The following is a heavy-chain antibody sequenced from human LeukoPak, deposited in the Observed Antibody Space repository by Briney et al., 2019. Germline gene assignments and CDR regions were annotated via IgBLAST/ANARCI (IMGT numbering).Heavy chain of an antibody. CDR3: ALRRLTSSQIIEDNWFGP. CDR2: TYYSGST. V-gene: IGHV4-61*08. CDR1: GGSVSSSGYS. D-gene: IGHD2/OR15-2a*01. J-gene: IGHJ5*02. Sequence: NPSETLSLTCTVSGGSVSSSGYSWNWIRQPPGKTLEWIGYTYYSGSTNYNPSLKSRVTLSVDTFKNQFSLKLTSVTAADTAVYYCALRRLTSSQIIEDNWFGPWGQGTLVTVSS.